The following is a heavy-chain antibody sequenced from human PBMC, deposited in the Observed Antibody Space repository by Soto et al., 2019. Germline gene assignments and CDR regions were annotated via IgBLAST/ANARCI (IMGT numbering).Heavy chain of an antibody. CDR2: IYPGDSDT. D-gene: IGHD3-22*01. Sequence: GESLKISCKGSGYSFSSYWIGWVRQMPGKGLEWMGIIYPGDSDTRYSPSFQGQVTISADNSKNTAYLQMSSLRPEDTAVYYCVKGEYYYDGSAYYPFDYSGQGRMVTVSS. V-gene: IGHV5-51*01. CDR3: VKGEYYYDGSAYYPFDY. J-gene: IGHJ4*02. CDR1: GYSFSSYW.